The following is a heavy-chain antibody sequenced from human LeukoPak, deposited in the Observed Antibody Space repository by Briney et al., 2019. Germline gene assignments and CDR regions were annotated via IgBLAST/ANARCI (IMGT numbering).Heavy chain of an antibody. CDR3: ARESSSSLDP. CDR2: IWYDGSNK. V-gene: IGHV3-33*01. J-gene: IGHJ5*02. D-gene: IGHD2-2*01. CDR1: GFTFSSYG. Sequence: AGGSLRLSCAASGFTFSSYGIHWVRQAPGKGLEWVALIWYDGSNKYYADSVKGRFTISRDNSKNTLYLQMNSLRAEDTAVYYCARESSSSLDPWGQGTLVTVSS.